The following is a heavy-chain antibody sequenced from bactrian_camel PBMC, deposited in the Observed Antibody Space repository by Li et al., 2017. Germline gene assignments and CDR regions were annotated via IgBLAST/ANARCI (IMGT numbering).Heavy chain of an antibody. J-gene: IGHJ4*01. CDR3: VRDARGAVGTVDY. Sequence: VQLVESGGGLVQPGVSLRLSCAASGFRFGDYAMSWVRQAPGKGLEWVSGISAGGSSKYYADSVKGRFTISRDKAKNTVYPQMNSLKIEDTAAYYCVRDARGAVGTVDYWGQGTQVTVS. D-gene: IGHD1*01. V-gene: IGHV3S36*01. CDR2: ISAGGSSK. CDR1: GFRFGDYA.